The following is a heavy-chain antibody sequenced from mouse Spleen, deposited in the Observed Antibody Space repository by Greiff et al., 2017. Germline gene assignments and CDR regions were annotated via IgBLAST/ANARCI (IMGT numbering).Heavy chain of an antibody. Sequence: DVKLQESGGGLVKPGGSLKLSCAASGFTFSSYAMSWVRQTPEKRLEWVASISSGGSTYYPDSVKGRFTISRDNARNILYLQMSSLRSEDTAMYYCARGRGGNYFDYWGQGTTLTVSS. V-gene: IGHV5-6-5*01. J-gene: IGHJ2*01. CDR2: ISSGGST. CDR1: GFTFSSYA. CDR3: ARGRGGNYFDY. D-gene: IGHD1-1*02.